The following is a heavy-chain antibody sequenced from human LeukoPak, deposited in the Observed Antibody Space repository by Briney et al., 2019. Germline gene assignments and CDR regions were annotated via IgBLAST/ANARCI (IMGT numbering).Heavy chain of an antibody. CDR3: ARNRLYGSGSGDFNC. J-gene: IGHJ4*02. CDR1: GGSVSSGDFY. CDR2: IYNSVST. V-gene: IGHV4-61*08. Sequence: SETLSLTCTVSGGSVSSGDFYWSWIRQPPGKGLEWIGYIYNSVSTNYSPSLKSRVTISVDTSQNQFSLKLSSVTAADTAVYYCARNRLYGSGSGDFNCWGQGTLVTASS. D-gene: IGHD3-10*01.